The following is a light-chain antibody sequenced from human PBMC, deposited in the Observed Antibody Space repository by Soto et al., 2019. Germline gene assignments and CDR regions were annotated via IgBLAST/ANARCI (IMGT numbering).Light chain of an antibody. CDR1: QSVGSH. CDR3: HHRSSWPPA. V-gene: IGKV3-11*01. Sequence: IVLTQSPATLSLSPGERATLSCRASQSVGSHLAWYQQKPGQAPRFLMYDASTRATGIPARFSGSGSGTDFTLTISCLEPEDFAIYYCHHRSSWPPAFGQGTRLDIK. J-gene: IGKJ5*01. CDR2: DAS.